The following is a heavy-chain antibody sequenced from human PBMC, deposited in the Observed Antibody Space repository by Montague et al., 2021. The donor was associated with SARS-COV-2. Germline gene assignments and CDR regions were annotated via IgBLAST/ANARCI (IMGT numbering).Heavy chain of an antibody. CDR1: GGSISSYY. CDR3: ARLEAGDCSGGSCYGSWFDP. Sequence: SETLSLTCTVSGGSISSYYWSWIRQPPGKGLEWIGYIYYSGSTNYNPSLKSRVTISVDTSKNQFSLKLSSVTAADTAVYYCARLEAGDCSGGSCYGSWFDPWGQGTLVTVFS. CDR2: IYYSGST. V-gene: IGHV4-59*08. J-gene: IGHJ5*02. D-gene: IGHD2-15*01.